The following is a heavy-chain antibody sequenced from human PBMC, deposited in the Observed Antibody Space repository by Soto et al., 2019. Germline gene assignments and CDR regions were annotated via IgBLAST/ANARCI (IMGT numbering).Heavy chain of an antibody. CDR1: GYTFTGYY. V-gene: IGHV1-2*02. Sequence: GSVNVSCKASGYTFTGYYMHWVRQAPGQGLEWMGWINPNSGGTNYAQKFQGRVTMTRDTSISTAYMELSRLRSDDTAVYYCARARSGGYSYGPYFDYWGQGTLVTVSS. CDR2: INPNSGGT. J-gene: IGHJ4*02. D-gene: IGHD5-18*01. CDR3: ARARSGGYSYGPYFDY.